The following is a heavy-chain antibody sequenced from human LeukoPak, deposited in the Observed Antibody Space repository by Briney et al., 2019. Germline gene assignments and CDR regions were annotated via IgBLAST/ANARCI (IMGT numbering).Heavy chain of an antibody. V-gene: IGHV3-33*01. Sequence: PGGSLRLSCAASGFTFRSYGMHWVRQAPGKGLEWVAVIWYDGSNKYYTDSVKGRFTISRDNSKNTLYLQMNSLRAEDMAVYECARAINYYDSSGPFDYWGQGTLVTVSS. CDR1: GFTFRSYG. J-gene: IGHJ4*02. D-gene: IGHD3-22*01. CDR2: IWYDGSNK. CDR3: ARAINYYDSSGPFDY.